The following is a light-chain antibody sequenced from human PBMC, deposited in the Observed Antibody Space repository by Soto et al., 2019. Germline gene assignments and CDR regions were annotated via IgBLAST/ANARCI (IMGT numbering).Light chain of an antibody. V-gene: IGLV2-23*01. CDR1: SSDVGSYNL. CDR2: EGS. CDR3: CSYEGSSPYV. Sequence: QSVLTQPASVSGSPGQSITISCTGTSSDVGSYNLVSWYQQHPGKAPKLMIYEGSKRPSGVSNRFSGSKSGNTASLTISGLQAEDEADYYCCSYEGSSPYVFGTGTKATVL. J-gene: IGLJ1*01.